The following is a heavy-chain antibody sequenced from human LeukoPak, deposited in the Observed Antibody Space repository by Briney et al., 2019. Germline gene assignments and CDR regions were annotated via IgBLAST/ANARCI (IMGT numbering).Heavy chain of an antibody. V-gene: IGHV4-59*11. J-gene: IGHJ4*02. CDR2: IYYSGTT. Sequence: PSETLSLTCTDSGGSISGHYLNWIRLRPGQGLEWIGYIYYSGTTNYNPSLKSRVTISVDTSKNQFSLKLSSVTAADTAVYYCARDRGGYDYFDYWGQGTLVTVSS. CDR1: GGSISGHY. D-gene: IGHD5-12*01. CDR3: ARDRGGYDYFDY.